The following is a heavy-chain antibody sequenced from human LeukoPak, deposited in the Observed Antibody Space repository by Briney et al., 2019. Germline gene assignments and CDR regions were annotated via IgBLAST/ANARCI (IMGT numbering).Heavy chain of an antibody. Sequence: PSETLSLTCTVSGGSISSSYYYWGWIRQPPGKGLEWIGSIYYSGSTFYNPSLKSRVTISVDTSKNQFSLKLSPVTAADTAVYYCARERGYDSSGYYQYYFDYWGREPWSPSPQ. CDR2: IYYSGST. CDR3: ARERGYDSSGYYQYYFDY. J-gene: IGHJ4*02. V-gene: IGHV4-39*07. D-gene: IGHD3-22*01. CDR1: GGSISSSYYY.